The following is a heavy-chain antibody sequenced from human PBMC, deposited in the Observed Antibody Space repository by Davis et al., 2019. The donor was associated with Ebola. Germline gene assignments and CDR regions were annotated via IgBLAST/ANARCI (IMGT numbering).Heavy chain of an antibody. V-gene: IGHV3-23*01. CDR3: ANAPTTVTTLGMDV. Sequence: GESLKISCAASGFTFSSYAMSWVRQAPGRGLEWVSAISGSGGSTYYADPVKGRFTISRDNSKNTVYLQMNSLRAEDTAVYYCANAPTTVTTLGMDVWGQGTTVTVSS. J-gene: IGHJ6*02. D-gene: IGHD4-11*01. CDR2: ISGSGGST. CDR1: GFTFSSYA.